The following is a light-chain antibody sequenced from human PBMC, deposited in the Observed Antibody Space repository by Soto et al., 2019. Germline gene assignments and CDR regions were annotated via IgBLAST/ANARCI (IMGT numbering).Light chain of an antibody. CDR1: QSISPW. J-gene: IGKJ4*01. CDR3: RQYERYPMT. Sequence: DSQMTQFPSTLSASVGDRVTITCRASQSISPWLAWYQQKPGKAPKILISKASTLQSGVPPRFSGSGSGTEFTLTISSLQPDDFATYYCRQYERYPMTFGGGTKVDIK. CDR2: KAS. V-gene: IGKV1-5*03.